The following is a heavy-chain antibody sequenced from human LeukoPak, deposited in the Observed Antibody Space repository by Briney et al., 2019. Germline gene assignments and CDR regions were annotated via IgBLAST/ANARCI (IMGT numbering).Heavy chain of an antibody. Sequence: ASVTVSCKASGYTFTSYGISWVRQAPGQGLEWMGWISAYNGNTNYAQKLQGRVTMTTDTSTSTAYMELRSLRSDDTAVYYCATERAYCGGDCYRDAFDIWGQGTMVTVSS. CDR2: ISAYNGNT. J-gene: IGHJ3*02. CDR1: GYTFTSYG. V-gene: IGHV1-18*01. D-gene: IGHD2-21*02. CDR3: ATERAYCGGDCYRDAFDI.